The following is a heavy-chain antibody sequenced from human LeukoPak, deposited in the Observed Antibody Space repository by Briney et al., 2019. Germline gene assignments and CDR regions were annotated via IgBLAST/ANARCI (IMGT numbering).Heavy chain of an antibody. CDR2: INPNSGGT. CDR1: GYTFTGYY. Sequence: GASVKVSCKASGYTFTGYYMHWVRQAPGQGLEWMGLINPNSGGTNYAQKFQGRVTMTRDTSISTAYMELSRLRSDDTAVYYCARSARWRYGPGFVGNYWGQGTLVTVSS. J-gene: IGHJ4*02. CDR3: ARSARWRYGPGFVGNY. V-gene: IGHV1-2*02. D-gene: IGHD2-21*01.